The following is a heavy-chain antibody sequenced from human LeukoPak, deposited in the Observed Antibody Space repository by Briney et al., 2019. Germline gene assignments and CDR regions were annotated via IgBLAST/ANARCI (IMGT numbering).Heavy chain of an antibody. CDR1: GFTFSSYS. J-gene: IGHJ4*02. CDR3: ARVDDSSGYYYFDY. V-gene: IGHV3-53*01. CDR2: IYSGGST. D-gene: IGHD3-22*01. Sequence: GGSLRLSCAASGFTFSSYSMNWVRQAPGKGLEWVSVIYSGGSTYYADSVKGRFTISRDNSKNTLYLQMNSLRAEDTAVYYCARVDDSSGYYYFDYWGQGTLVTVSS.